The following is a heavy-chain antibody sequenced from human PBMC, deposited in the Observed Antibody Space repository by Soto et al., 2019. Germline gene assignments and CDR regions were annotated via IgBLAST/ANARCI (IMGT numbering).Heavy chain of an antibody. CDR1: GGTFSSYA. J-gene: IGHJ6*02. Sequence: QVQLVQSGAEVKKPGSSVKVSCKASGGTFSSYAISWVRQAPGQGLEWMGGIIPIFGTANYAQKVQGRVTITADESTSTAYMELSRLRSEDTAVYYCARAYCGGDCYSPYYYYGMDVWGQGTTVTVSS. CDR3: ARAYCGGDCYSPYYYYGMDV. V-gene: IGHV1-69*12. D-gene: IGHD2-21*02. CDR2: IIPIFGTA.